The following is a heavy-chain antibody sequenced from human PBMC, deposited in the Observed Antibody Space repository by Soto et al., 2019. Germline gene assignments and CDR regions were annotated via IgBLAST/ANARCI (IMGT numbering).Heavy chain of an antibody. J-gene: IGHJ4*02. CDR1: GFTFSSDE. CDR3: ARVENYFATSGFPD. Sequence: GGSLRLSCAASGFTFSSDEMSWVRQAPGKGLEWVANIKQDGSASYYVDSVKGRFTISRDNAKNTLYLEINNSRLEYTAVYFCARVENYFATSGFPDGGQGALVTVSA. V-gene: IGHV3-7*03. CDR2: IKQDGSAS. D-gene: IGHD3-22*01.